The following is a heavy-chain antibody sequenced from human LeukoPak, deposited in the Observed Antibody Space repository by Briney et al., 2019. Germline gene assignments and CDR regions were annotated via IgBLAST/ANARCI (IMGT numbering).Heavy chain of an antibody. CDR3: ARHGAAAKFDY. D-gene: IGHD6-25*01. Sequence: SETLSLTCTVSGGSITSYYWSWIRQPPGKGLEWIGYIYYSGSTNYNPSLKSRVTISVDTSKNQFSLKLTSVTAADTALYYCARHGAAAKFDYWGQGTLVTVSS. CDR1: GGSITSYY. CDR2: IYYSGST. J-gene: IGHJ4*02. V-gene: IGHV4-59*08.